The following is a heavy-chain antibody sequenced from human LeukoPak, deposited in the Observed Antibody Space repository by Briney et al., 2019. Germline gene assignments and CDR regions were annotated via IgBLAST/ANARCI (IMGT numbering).Heavy chain of an antibody. V-gene: IGHV3-30*04. Sequence: GGSLRLSCAASGFTFSNYGVHWVRQAPGKGLEWVAFISYDGSTKYNVDSVKGRFSISRDKSKNTLDPQMNALRAEDTAVYYCARGSSFFGHYFDYWGQGTLVTVSS. CDR1: GFTFSNYG. J-gene: IGHJ4*02. CDR3: ARGSSFFGHYFDY. D-gene: IGHD3-10*01. CDR2: ISYDGSTK.